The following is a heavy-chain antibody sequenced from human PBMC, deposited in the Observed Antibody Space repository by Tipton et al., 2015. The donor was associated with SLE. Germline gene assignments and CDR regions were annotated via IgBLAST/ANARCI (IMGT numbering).Heavy chain of an antibody. CDR3: ASGPPMVQGDYYFDY. V-gene: IGHV4-4*02. CDR2: IYHSGST. D-gene: IGHD3-10*01. J-gene: IGHJ4*02. CDR1: GGSISSSNW. Sequence: GLVKPSGTLSLTCAVSGGSISSSNWWSWVRQPPGKGLEWIGEIYHSGSTNYNPSLKSRVTISVDKSKNQFSLKLSSVTAADTAVYYCASGPPMVQGDYYFDYWGQGTLVTVSS.